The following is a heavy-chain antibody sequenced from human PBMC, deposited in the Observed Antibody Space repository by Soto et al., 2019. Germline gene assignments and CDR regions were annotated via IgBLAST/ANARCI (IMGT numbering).Heavy chain of an antibody. D-gene: IGHD3-16*01. J-gene: IGHJ5*02. CDR3: ATPVRGALPYTESWFDP. CDR1: GFTFSSYA. V-gene: IGHV3-23*04. Sequence: EVQLVESGGGLVKPGGSLRLSCAASGFTFSSYAMSWVRQAPGKGLEWVSAISGSGGSTYYADSVKGRFTISRDNSKNTLYLQMNSLRAEDTAVYYCATPVRGALPYTESWFDPWGQGTLVTVSS. CDR2: ISGSGGST.